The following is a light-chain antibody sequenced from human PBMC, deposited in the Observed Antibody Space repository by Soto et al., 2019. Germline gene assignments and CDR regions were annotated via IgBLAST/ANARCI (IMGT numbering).Light chain of an antibody. Sequence: DIQMTPSPSSLSASVGDRVIFTCRASQNIRKYLNWYQQKPGKAPKLLIYTASSLQVGFPSRFSGSGSGTDFTLTINSLQPEDFATYYCQQSFSAPLTFGGGTKVDIK. J-gene: IGKJ4*01. CDR1: QNIRKY. CDR3: QQSFSAPLT. V-gene: IGKV1-39*01. CDR2: TAS.